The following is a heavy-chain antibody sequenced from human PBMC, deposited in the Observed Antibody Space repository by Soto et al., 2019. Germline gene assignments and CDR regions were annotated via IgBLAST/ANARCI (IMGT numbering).Heavy chain of an antibody. J-gene: IGHJ4*02. V-gene: IGHV3-30*04. CDR2: ISDDGSQE. Sequence: QVQLVESGGGVVHPGRSLRLSCAASGFTFGDYTMHWVRQAPGKGLEWVALISDDGSQEYYADPVKGRFTISRDSSKNTLYLQINSLRNEDTAVYHCTGATSSSWQNFDYWGQGTLVTVSS. D-gene: IGHD6-13*01. CDR3: TGATSSSWQNFDY. CDR1: GFTFGDYT.